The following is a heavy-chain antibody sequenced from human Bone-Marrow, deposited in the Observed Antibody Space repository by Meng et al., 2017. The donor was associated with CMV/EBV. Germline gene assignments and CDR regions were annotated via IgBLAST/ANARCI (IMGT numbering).Heavy chain of an antibody. J-gene: IGHJ4*02. V-gene: IGHV3-30*02. CDR2: IRYDGSNK. D-gene: IGHD3-22*01. Sequence: GGSLRLSCAASGFTFSSYGIHWVRQAPGKGLEWVAFIRYDGSNKYYADSVKGRFTISRDNAKNSLYLRMNNLRAEDTAVYYCARDKTHRSNYYDSSGIVWGQGALVTVSS. CDR3: ARDKTHRSNYYDSSGIV. CDR1: GFTFSSYG.